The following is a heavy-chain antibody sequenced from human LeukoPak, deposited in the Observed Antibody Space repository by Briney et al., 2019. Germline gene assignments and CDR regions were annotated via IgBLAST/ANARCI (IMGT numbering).Heavy chain of an antibody. V-gene: IGHV3-11*01. CDR3: ARERFGGVVDY. J-gene: IGHJ4*02. CDR1: GFTFSDYY. CDR2: ISSSGNTK. D-gene: IGHD3-16*01. Sequence: GGSLRLSCAASGFTFSDYYMSWIRQAPGKGLEWVSYISSSGNTKYYADSVKGRFTISRDNARNSLYLEMNSLRAEDRAVYYCARERFGGVVDYWGQGTLVTVSS.